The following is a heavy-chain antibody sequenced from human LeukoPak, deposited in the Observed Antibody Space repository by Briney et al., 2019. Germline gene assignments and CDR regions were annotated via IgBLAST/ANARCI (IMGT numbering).Heavy chain of an antibody. CDR3: ATWGYRGRTDY. J-gene: IGHJ4*02. D-gene: IGHD5-18*01. CDR2: ISGSGGST. CDR1: GFTFSSYA. Sequence: GGTLRLSCAASGFTFSSYAMNWVRQAPGKGLEWVSAISGSGGSTYYADSVKGRFTISRDNSKNTLYLQMNSLRAEDTAVYYCATWGYRGRTDYWGQGTLVTVSS. V-gene: IGHV3-23*01.